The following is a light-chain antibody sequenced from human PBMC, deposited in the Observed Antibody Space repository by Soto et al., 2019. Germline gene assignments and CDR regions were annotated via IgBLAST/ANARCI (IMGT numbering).Light chain of an antibody. J-gene: IGKJ2*01. CDR1: QSVSRNF. Sequence: ENVLTQSPGTLSLSPGERATLSCRASQSVSRNFLAWYQQKPGQAPRHLIYHASNRATGIPDRFSGSGSGTDFTLTISRLEPEDFAMYYCQQYASARRTFGQGTNLEIK. CDR3: QQYASARRT. CDR2: HAS. V-gene: IGKV3-20*01.